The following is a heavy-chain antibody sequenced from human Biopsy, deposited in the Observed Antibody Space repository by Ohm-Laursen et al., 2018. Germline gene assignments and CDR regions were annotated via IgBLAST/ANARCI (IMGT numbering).Heavy chain of an antibody. CDR3: AKGAGSSRSQGFDY. Sequence: SLRLSCAASGSIFDDYAMYWVRQAPGKGLEWVSGISWNSGSKGYADSVKGRFTISRDSAKNSLYLQMNSLRTEDTALYYCAKGAGSSRSQGFDYWGQGILVTVSS. CDR1: GSIFDDYA. J-gene: IGHJ4*02. V-gene: IGHV3-9*01. CDR2: ISWNSGSK. D-gene: IGHD6-13*01.